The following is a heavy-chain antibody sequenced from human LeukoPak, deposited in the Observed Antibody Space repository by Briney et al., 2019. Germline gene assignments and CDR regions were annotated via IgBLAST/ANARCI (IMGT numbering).Heavy chain of an antibody. D-gene: IGHD2-2*02. Sequence: SETLSLTCAVYGGSFSGYYWSWIRQPPGKGLEWIGEINHSGSTNYNPSLKSRVTISVDTSKNQFSLKLSSVTAADTAVYYCARIVVPAAISHYGFDYWGQGTLVTVSS. CDR1: GGSFSGYY. J-gene: IGHJ4*02. CDR2: INHSGST. V-gene: IGHV4-34*01. CDR3: ARIVVPAAISHYGFDY.